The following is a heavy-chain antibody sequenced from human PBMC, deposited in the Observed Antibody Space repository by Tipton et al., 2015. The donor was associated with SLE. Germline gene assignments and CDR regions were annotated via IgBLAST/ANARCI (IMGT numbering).Heavy chain of an antibody. CDR3: ARDRMGTRYFDL. D-gene: IGHD1-14*01. CDR1: GGSMNDYY. CDR2: IYTSGST. Sequence: TLSLTCTVSGGSMNDYYWSWIRQPAGKGLEWIGRIYTSGSTNYNPSLKSRVSMSVDTSKNQFSLKLSSVTAADTAVYYCARDRMGTRYFDLWGRGTLVTVSS. V-gene: IGHV4-4*07. J-gene: IGHJ2*01.